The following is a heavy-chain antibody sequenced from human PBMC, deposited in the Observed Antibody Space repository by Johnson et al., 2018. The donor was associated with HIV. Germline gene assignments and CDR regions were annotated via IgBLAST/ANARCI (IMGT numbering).Heavy chain of an antibody. D-gene: IGHD6-19*01. CDR1: GFTFSSYG. CDR2: IWYDGSNK. CDR3: ASGWGIVVSDVFDI. Sequence: QVQLVESGGGVVQPGRSLRLSCAASGFTFSSYGMHWVRQAPGKGLEWVAVIWYDGSNKYYADSVKGRFTISRDNAKNSLYLQMNSLRAEDTAVYYCASGWGIVVSDVFDIWGQGTMVTVSS. J-gene: IGHJ3*02. V-gene: IGHV3-33*03.